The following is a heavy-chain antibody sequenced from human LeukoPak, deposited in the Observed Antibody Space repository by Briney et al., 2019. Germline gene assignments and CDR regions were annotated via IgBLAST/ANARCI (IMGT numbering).Heavy chain of an antibody. D-gene: IGHD6-13*01. J-gene: IGHJ6*02. V-gene: IGHV4-59*08. CDR1: GGSISSYS. Sequence: SETLSLTCSVSGGSISSYSWTWIRQPPGKGLEWIGYIYYSGSTNYNPSLKSRVTISVDTSKNQFSLKLSSVTAADTAVYYCARQYSSSWSPGSSYYGMDVWGQGTTVTVSS. CDR3: ARQYSSSWSPGSSYYGMDV. CDR2: IYYSGST.